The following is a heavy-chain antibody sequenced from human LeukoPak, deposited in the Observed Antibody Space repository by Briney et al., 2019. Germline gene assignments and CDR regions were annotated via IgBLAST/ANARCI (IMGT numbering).Heavy chain of an antibody. D-gene: IGHD2-2*01. V-gene: IGHV1-2*02. CDR2: INPNSGGT. Sequence: ASVKVSCKASGYTFTGYYMHWVRQAPGQGLEWMGWINPNSGGTNYAQKFQGRVTMTRDTSLSTAYMELSRLRSDDTAVYYCAREGVDIVVVPAAHDAFDIWGQGTMVTVSS. CDR1: GYTFTGYY. J-gene: IGHJ3*02. CDR3: AREGVDIVVVPAAHDAFDI.